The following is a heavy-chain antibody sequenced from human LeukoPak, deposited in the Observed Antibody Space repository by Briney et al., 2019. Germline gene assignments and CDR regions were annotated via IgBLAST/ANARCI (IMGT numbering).Heavy chain of an antibody. J-gene: IGHJ4*02. V-gene: IGHV4-39*07. CDR3: ARVPTVTFFDY. CDR2: IYYSAST. D-gene: IGHD4-17*01. CDR1: GGSISSGTYY. Sequence: SQTLSLTCTVSGGSISSGTYYWTWIRQPAGKGLEWIGSIYYSASTYYNPSLKSRVTISVDTSKNQFSLKLSSVTAADTAVYYCARVPTVTFFDYWGQGTLVTVSS.